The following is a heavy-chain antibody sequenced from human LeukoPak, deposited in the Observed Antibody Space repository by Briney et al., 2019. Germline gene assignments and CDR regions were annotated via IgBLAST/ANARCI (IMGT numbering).Heavy chain of an antibody. Sequence: SETLSLTCTVSGGSITSYYWSWIRQPPGKGLEWIGYIYYSGSTNYNPSLKSRVTISIDTSKNQFSLKVSSVTAADTAVYYCARDRWFDSWGQGTLVTVSS. V-gene: IGHV4-59*01. CDR3: ARDRWFDS. CDR1: GGSITSYY. CDR2: IYYSGST. J-gene: IGHJ5*01.